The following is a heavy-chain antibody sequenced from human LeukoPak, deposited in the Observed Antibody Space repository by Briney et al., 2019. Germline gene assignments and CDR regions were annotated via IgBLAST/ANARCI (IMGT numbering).Heavy chain of an antibody. V-gene: IGHV4-4*07. J-gene: IGHJ3*02. D-gene: IGHD3-22*01. CDR3: ARGPYSYDSSGAFDI. CDR1: GGSLSSYY. Sequence: SETLSLTCTVSGGSLSSYYWSWIPQPAGKGLEWIGRIYTSGSTNYNPSLKSRVTMSVDTSKNQFSLKLSSVTAADTAVYFCARGPYSYDSSGAFDIWGQGTMVTVSS. CDR2: IYTSGST.